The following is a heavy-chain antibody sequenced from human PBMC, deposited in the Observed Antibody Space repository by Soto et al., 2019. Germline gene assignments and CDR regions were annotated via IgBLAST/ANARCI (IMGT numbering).Heavy chain of an antibody. V-gene: IGHV3-21*01. CDR3: ARDTQWLESMAFDY. Sequence: GGSLRLSCAASGFTFSSYSMNWVRQAPGKGLEWVSSISSSSSYIYYADSVKGRFTISRDNAKNSLYLQMNSLRAEDTAVYYCARDTQWLESMAFDYWGQGTLVTVSS. J-gene: IGHJ4*02. CDR2: ISSSSSYI. D-gene: IGHD6-19*01. CDR1: GFTFSSYS.